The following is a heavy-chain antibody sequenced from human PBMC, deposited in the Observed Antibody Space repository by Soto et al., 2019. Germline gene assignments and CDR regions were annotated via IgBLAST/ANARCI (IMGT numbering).Heavy chain of an antibody. CDR3: ARGFNILTANNWFDP. Sequence: PSETLSLTCAVYGGSFSGYYWSWIRQPPGKGLEWIGEINHSGSTNYNPSLKSRVTTSVDTSKNQFSLKLSSVTAADTAVYYCARGFNILTANNWFDPWGQGTLVTVSS. J-gene: IGHJ5*02. D-gene: IGHD3-9*01. V-gene: IGHV4-34*01. CDR1: GGSFSGYY. CDR2: INHSGST.